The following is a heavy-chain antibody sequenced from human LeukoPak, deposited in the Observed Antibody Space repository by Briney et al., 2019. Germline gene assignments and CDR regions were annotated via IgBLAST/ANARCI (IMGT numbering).Heavy chain of an antibody. Sequence: SETLSLTCSVSGGSISSSNYYWDWIRQPPGKGLEWIGSIYSSGSTYYNPSLKSRITLSVGTSKNLFSLKLSSVTAADTAVYYCAREGVYHYGSEWGQGTLVTVSS. CDR2: IYSSGST. D-gene: IGHD3-10*01. CDR1: GGSISSSNYY. V-gene: IGHV4-39*07. CDR3: AREGVYHYGSE. J-gene: IGHJ4*02.